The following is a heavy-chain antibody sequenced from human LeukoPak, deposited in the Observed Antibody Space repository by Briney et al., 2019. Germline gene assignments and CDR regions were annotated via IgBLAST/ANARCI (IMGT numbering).Heavy chain of an antibody. Sequence: GGSLRLSCTASGFTFSSYTMSWVRQAPGKGLEWVAVISYDGSNKYYADSVKGRFTISRDNSKNTLYLQMNSLRAEDTAVYYCARGQGGYFDYWGQGTLVTVSS. V-gene: IGHV3-30*04. J-gene: IGHJ4*02. D-gene: IGHD3-16*01. CDR3: ARGQGGYFDY. CDR1: GFTFSSYT. CDR2: ISYDGSNK.